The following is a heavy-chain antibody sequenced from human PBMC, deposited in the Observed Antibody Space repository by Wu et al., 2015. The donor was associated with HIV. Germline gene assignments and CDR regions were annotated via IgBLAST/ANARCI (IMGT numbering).Heavy chain of an antibody. CDR2: INPTVVA. D-gene: IGHD6-19*01. J-gene: IGHJ4*02. CDR1: GYTFTAYY. V-gene: IGHV1-2*02. Sequence: QVQLVQSGAEVKKPGASVKVSCKASGYTFTAYYMHWVRQAPGQGLEWMGWINPTVVAQTXHRSFRTGSPMTRDTSISTAYMELSRLRSDDTAVYYCARGGGSDWSVGYYFDYWGPGNAGHRLL. CDR3: ARGGGSDWSVGYYFDY.